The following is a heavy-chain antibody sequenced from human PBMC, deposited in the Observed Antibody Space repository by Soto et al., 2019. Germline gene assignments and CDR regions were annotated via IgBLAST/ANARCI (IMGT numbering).Heavy chain of an antibody. CDR1: GYTFTSYG. CDR3: ARDDGYNSKGNTIDY. V-gene: IGHV1-18*04. Sequence: ASVKVSCKASGYTFTSYGISWVRRAPGQGLEWMGWISAYNGNTNYAQKLQGRVTMTTDTSTSTAYMELRSLRSDDTAVYYCARDDGYNSKGNTIDYWGQGTLVTVSS. J-gene: IGHJ4*02. D-gene: IGHD5-12*01. CDR2: ISAYNGNT.